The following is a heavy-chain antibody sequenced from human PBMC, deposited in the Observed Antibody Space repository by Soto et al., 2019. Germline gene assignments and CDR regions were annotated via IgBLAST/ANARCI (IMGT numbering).Heavy chain of an antibody. Sequence: QLQLQESGPGLVKPSETLSLTCTVSGGSISSSSYYWGWIRQPPGKGLEWIGSIYYSGSTYYNPSRKRRVPISVDTSKNPFSLKLSSVTAADTAVYYCARHATKSYGILTPGGNWFDPWGQGTLVTVSS. CDR1: GGSISSSSYY. CDR2: IYYSGST. CDR3: ARHATKSYGILTPGGNWFDP. D-gene: IGHD3-9*01. V-gene: IGHV4-39*01. J-gene: IGHJ5*02.